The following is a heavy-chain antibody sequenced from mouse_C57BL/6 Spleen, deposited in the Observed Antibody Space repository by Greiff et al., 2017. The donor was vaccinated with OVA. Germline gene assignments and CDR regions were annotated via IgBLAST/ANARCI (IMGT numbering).Heavy chain of an antibody. CDR2: IYPGSGST. V-gene: IGHV1-55*01. Sequence: QVQLQQSGAELVKPGASVKMSCKASGYTFTSYWITWVKQRPGQGLEWIGDIYPGSGSTNYNEKFKSKATLTVDTSSSTAYMQLSSLTSEDSAVYYCARSNYDGYYFDCWGQGTTLTVSS. J-gene: IGHJ2*01. CDR1: GYTFTSYW. D-gene: IGHD2-4*01. CDR3: ARSNYDGYYFDC.